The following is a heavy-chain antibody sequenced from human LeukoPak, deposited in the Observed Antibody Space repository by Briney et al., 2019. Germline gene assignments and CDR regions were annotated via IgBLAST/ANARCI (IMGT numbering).Heavy chain of an antibody. CDR1: GFTFSNYA. D-gene: IGHD3-10*01. V-gene: IGHV3-23*01. Sequence: GGSLRLSCAASGFTFSNYAMSWVRQAPGKGLEWVSAVSGSGGTTYYADSVKGRFTISRDNSKNTLFLQMKSLRAEDTAVYYCAKDGPQIGEPPLRGSIDYWGQGTLVTVSS. J-gene: IGHJ4*02. CDR2: VSGSGGTT. CDR3: AKDGPQIGEPPLRGSIDY.